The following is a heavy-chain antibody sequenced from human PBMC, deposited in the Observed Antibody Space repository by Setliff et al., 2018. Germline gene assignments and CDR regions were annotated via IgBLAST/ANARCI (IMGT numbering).Heavy chain of an antibody. V-gene: IGHV1-69*10. CDR2: IIPILGIA. Sequence: SVKVSCKASGGTFSSYAISWVRQAPGQGLEWMGGIIPILGIANYAQKFQGRVTITADESTSTAYMELSSLRSEDTAVYYCARDPSPRYDILTGYAPMGAFDIWGQGTMVTVS. D-gene: IGHD3-9*01. CDR1: GGTFSSYA. J-gene: IGHJ3*02. CDR3: ARDPSPRYDILTGYAPMGAFDI.